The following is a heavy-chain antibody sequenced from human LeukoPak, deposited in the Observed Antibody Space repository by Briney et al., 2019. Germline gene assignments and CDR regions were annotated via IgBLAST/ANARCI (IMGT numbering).Heavy chain of an antibody. J-gene: IGHJ4*02. D-gene: IGHD1-7*01. CDR1: GFTFSSYA. CDR3: AKANYVTRWFTFDY. CDR2: ISGSGGST. Sequence: GGSLRLSCAASGFTFSSYAMRWVRQAPGKGVGWVSAISGSGGSTYYADSVKGRFTISRDNSKNTLYLQMNSLRAEDTAVYYCAKANYVTRWFTFDYWGQGTLVTVSS. V-gene: IGHV3-23*01.